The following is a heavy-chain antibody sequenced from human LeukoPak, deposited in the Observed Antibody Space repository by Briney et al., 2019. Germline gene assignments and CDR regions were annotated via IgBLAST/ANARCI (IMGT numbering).Heavy chain of an antibody. J-gene: IGHJ6*03. CDR1: GYSFTGYY. V-gene: IGHV1-2*02. CDR2: INPNSGDT. Sequence: GASVKVSCKASGYSFTGYYMHWVRQAPGQGLEWMGWINPNSGDTNYAQKLQGRVTMTTDTSTSTAYMELRSLRSDDTAVYYCAREYYDSSGYPAYYYMDVWGKGTTVTVSS. D-gene: IGHD3-22*01. CDR3: AREYYDSSGYPAYYYMDV.